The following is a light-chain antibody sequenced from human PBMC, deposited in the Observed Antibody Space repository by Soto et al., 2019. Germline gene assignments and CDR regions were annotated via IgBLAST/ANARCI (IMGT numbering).Light chain of an antibody. CDR3: QQRSNWRGVT. CDR1: QSVRSN. V-gene: IGKV3-11*01. Sequence: EIVMTQFPATLSVSPGERATLSCRASQSVRSNLAWYQQKPGQAPRLLIYDASNRATGIPARFSGSGSGTDFTLTISSLEPEDFAVYYCQQRSNWRGVTFGQGTRLEIK. J-gene: IGKJ5*01. CDR2: DAS.